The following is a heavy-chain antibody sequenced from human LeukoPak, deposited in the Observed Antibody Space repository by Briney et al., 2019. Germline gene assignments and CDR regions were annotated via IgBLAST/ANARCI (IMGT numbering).Heavy chain of an antibody. CDR2: IYHSGST. CDR3: ARAPKPYDFWSGSLPFDY. V-gene: IGHV4-59*12. CDR1: GDSISYYY. Sequence: SETLSLTCNVSGDSISYYYWSWIRQPPGKGLEWIGYIYHSGSTYYNPSLKSRVTISVDRSKNQFSLKLSSVTAADTAVYYCARAPKPYDFWSGSLPFDYWGQGTLVTVSS. J-gene: IGHJ4*02. D-gene: IGHD3-3*01.